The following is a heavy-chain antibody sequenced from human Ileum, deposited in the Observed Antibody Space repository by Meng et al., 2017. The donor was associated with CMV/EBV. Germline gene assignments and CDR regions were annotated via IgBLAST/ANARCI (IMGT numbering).Heavy chain of an antibody. CDR2: IKQDGSEK. CDR1: GFTFSDYY. D-gene: IGHD2-2*01. CDR3: ARLHSSTTADYFDY. Sequence: GGSLRLSCAASGFTFSDYYMSWIRQAPGKGLEWVANIKQDGSEKYSVVSVKGRFTISRDNTKSSLYLQMNSLRSEDTAVYYCARLHSSTTADYFDYWGQGTLVTVSS. V-gene: IGHV3-7*01. J-gene: IGHJ4*02.